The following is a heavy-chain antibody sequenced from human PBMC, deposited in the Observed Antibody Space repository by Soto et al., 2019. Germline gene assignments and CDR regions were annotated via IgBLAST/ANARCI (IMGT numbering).Heavy chain of an antibody. D-gene: IGHD6-13*01. Sequence: GGSLRLSCATSGVTFSSYAVHWARQAPGKGLEWVAVISYDGSNKYYADSVKGRFTISRDNSKNTLYLQMDSLRAEDMAVYYCARDTIAAAGFFDYWGQGTLVTVSS. CDR2: ISYDGSNK. J-gene: IGHJ4*02. CDR1: GVTFSSYA. CDR3: ARDTIAAAGFFDY. V-gene: IGHV3-30-3*01.